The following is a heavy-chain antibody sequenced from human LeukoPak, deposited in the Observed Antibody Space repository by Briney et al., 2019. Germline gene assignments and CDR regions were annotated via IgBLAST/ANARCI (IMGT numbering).Heavy chain of an antibody. CDR1: GFSLSSHA. CDR3: AKENWYLYNNNWYKTWFDP. Sequence: GGSLRLSCAASGFSLSSHAMSWVRQAPGKGLEWVSATSSSDAGTYYADSVRGRFTISRDNSKNTLYLQMNSLRAEDTAIYYCAKENWYLYNNNWYKTWFDPWGQGTLVTVSS. D-gene: IGHD6-13*01. CDR2: TSSSDAGT. J-gene: IGHJ5*02. V-gene: IGHV3-23*01.